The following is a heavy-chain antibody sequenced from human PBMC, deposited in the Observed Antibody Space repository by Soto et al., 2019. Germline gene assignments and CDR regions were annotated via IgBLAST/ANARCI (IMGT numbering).Heavy chain of an antibody. J-gene: IGHJ4*01. Sequence: SETLSLTCTVSGGSIRSYYWSWFRQPPGKGLEWIGFVYYSGTTNYNASLKSRVTISVDTSNNQFSLKLRSVTAADMAVYYCASERGTEYYWGHGTLVTVSS. V-gene: IGHV4-59*08. CDR1: GGSIRSYY. CDR3: ASERGTEYY. D-gene: IGHD1-1*01. CDR2: VYYSGTT.